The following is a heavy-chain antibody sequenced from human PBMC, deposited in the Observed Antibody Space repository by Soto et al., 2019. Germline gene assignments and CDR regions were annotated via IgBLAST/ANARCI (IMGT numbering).Heavy chain of an antibody. CDR2: ISYDGSKK. CDR1: GFTLSSYA. J-gene: IGHJ4*02. CDR3: ARDPATYYDGSGYYYFDN. Sequence: GXSLRLSFAASGFTLSSYALHWVRQALVNGLEWVAIISYDGSKKYYADSVKGRFTISRDNSKNTLYLQMNSLRVEDTAVYYCARDPATYYDGSGYYYFDNWGQGTLVTVSS. D-gene: IGHD3-22*01. V-gene: IGHV3-30-3*01.